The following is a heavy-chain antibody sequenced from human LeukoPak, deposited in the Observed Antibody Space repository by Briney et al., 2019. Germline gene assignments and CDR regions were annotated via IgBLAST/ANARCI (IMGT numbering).Heavy chain of an antibody. Sequence: GGSLRLSCTASGFTFSSYSMNWVRQAPGKGLEWVSSISSSSSYIYYADSVKGRFTISRDNAKNSLYLQMNSLRVEDTAVYYCAREGRYYYYMDVWGKGTTVTVSS. CDR2: ISSSSSYI. D-gene: IGHD2-15*01. J-gene: IGHJ6*03. V-gene: IGHV3-21*01. CDR1: GFTFSSYS. CDR3: AREGRYYYYMDV.